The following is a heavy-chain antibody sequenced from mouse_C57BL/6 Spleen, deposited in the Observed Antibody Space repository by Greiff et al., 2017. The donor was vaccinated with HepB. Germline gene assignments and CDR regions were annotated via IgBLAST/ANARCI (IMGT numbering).Heavy chain of an antibody. V-gene: IGHV1-61*01. CDR1: GYTFTSYW. D-gene: IGHD1-1*01. CDR2: IYPSDSET. CDR3: ASSYYYGSRGGYFDV. J-gene: IGHJ1*03. Sequence: QVQLQQPGAELVRPGSSVKLSCKASGYTFTSYWMDWVKQRPGQGLEWIGNIYPSDSETHYNQKFKDKATLTVDKSSSTAYMQLSSLTSEDSAVYYCASSYYYGSRGGYFDVWGTGTTVTVSS.